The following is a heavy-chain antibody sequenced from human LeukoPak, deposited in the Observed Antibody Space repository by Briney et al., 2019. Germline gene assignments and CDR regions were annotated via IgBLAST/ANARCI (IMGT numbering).Heavy chain of an antibody. Sequence: SETLSLTCAVYGGSFSGYYWSWIRQHPGKGLEWIGYIYYSGSTYYNPSLKSRVTISVDTSKNQFSLKLSSVTAADTAVYYCARVLVVVPAANADAFDIWGQGTMVTVSS. CDR3: ARVLVVVPAANADAFDI. CDR2: IYYSGST. V-gene: IGHV4-31*11. D-gene: IGHD2-2*01. CDR1: GGSFSGYY. J-gene: IGHJ3*02.